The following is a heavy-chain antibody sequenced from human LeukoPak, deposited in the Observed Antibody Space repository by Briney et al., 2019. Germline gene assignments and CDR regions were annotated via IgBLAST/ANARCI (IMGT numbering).Heavy chain of an antibody. CDR3: VKGRGDGYSYPLLFDY. Sequence: GGSLRLSCAASGFTFNNHAISWVRQAPGKGLEWVSLISGSGGSTYFADSVKGRFTISRDNSMNTLYLQMNSLRAEDTAVYYCVKGRGDGYSYPLLFDYWDQGTLVTVSS. J-gene: IGHJ4*02. V-gene: IGHV3-23*01. CDR1: GFTFNNHA. CDR2: ISGSGGST. D-gene: IGHD5-24*01.